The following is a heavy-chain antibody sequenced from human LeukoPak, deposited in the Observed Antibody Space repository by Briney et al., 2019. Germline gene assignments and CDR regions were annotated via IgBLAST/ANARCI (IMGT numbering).Heavy chain of an antibody. J-gene: IGHJ4*02. Sequence: ASVKVSCEASGYTFTSYGISWVRQAPGQGLEWMGWISAYNGNTNYAQKFQGRVTMTRDTSISTAYMELSRLRSDDTAVYYCARFPREIVGASDYWGQGTLVTVSS. CDR2: ISAYNGNT. CDR1: GYTFTSYG. V-gene: IGHV1-18*01. CDR3: ARFPREIVGASDY. D-gene: IGHD1-26*01.